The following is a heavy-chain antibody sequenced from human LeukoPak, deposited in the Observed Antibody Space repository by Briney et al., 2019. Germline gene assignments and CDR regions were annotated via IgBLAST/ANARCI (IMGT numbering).Heavy chain of an antibody. Sequence: SVKVSCKASGGTFSSYAISWVRQAPGQGLEWMGGIIPIFGTANYAQKFQGRVTITADESTCTAYMELSSLRSEDTAVYYCARSMSEAFDIWGQGTMVTVSS. CDR3: ARSMSEAFDI. CDR2: IIPIFGTA. CDR1: GGTFSSYA. D-gene: IGHD2/OR15-2a*01. V-gene: IGHV1-69*01. J-gene: IGHJ3*02.